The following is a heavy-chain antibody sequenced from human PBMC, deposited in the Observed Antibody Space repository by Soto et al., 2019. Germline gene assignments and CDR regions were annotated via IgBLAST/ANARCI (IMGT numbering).Heavy chain of an antibody. Sequence: GSLRLSCAASGFTFSNYWMNWVRQAPGKGLEWVANIKQDGSEKYFVDSVKGRFTISRDNAKNSLYLQMNSLRAEDTAVYYCARDLGRTAAGYYYYYAMDVWGQGTTVTV. CDR2: IKQDGSEK. D-gene: IGHD2-2*01. CDR1: GFTFSNYW. J-gene: IGHJ6*02. V-gene: IGHV3-7*01. CDR3: ARDLGRTAAGYYYYYAMDV.